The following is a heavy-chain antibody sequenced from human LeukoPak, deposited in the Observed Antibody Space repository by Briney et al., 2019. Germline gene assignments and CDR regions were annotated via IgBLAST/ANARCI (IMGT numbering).Heavy chain of an antibody. V-gene: IGHV3-74*01. CDR3: ARYSSGYLDAFDI. D-gene: IGHD3-22*01. CDR1: GFTFSSYW. Sequence: PGGSLRLSCAASGFTFSSYWMHWVRPAPGQGLVWVSRINSDGSSTSYADSVKGRFTISRDNAKHTLYLQMNSLRAEDTAVYYCARYSSGYLDAFDIWGQGTMVTVSS. CDR2: INSDGSST. J-gene: IGHJ3*02.